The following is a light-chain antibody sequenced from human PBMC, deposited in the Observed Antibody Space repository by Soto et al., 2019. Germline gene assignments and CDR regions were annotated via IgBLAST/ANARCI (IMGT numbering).Light chain of an antibody. Sequence: QSALTQPASVSGSPGQSITISCTGTSSDVGGYNCVSWYQQHPGKAPKLMIYDVSNRPSGVSNRFSGSKSGNTASLTISGLQAEDEADYYCSSYTSSSTVVFGGGTKRPS. CDR3: SSYTSSSTVV. CDR2: DVS. CDR1: SSDVGGYNC. V-gene: IGLV2-14*01. J-gene: IGLJ2*01.